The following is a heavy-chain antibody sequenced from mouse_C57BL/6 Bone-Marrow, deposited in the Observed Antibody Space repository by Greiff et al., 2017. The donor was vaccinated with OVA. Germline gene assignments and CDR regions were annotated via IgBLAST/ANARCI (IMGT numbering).Heavy chain of an antibody. CDR2: IHPSDSDT. CDR1: GYTFTSYW. D-gene: IGHD1-1*01. Sequence: QVQLQQSGAELVKPGASVKVSCKASGYTFTSYWMHWVKQRPGQGLVWIGRIHPSDSDTNYNQKFKGKVTLTVDKSSSTAYMQHSSLTTEDAAVYYCARRGLLEALFAYWGQGTLVTVSA. V-gene: IGHV1-74*01. CDR3: ARRGLLEALFAY. J-gene: IGHJ3*01.